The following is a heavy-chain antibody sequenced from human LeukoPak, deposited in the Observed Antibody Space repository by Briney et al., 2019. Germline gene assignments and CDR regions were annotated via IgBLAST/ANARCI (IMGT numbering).Heavy chain of an antibody. CDR2: ISAYNGNT. CDR1: GYTFTSYG. V-gene: IGHV1-18*01. CDR3: AREVPLEAGIAAAGFLFDY. Sequence: ASVKVSCKASGYTFTSYGISWVRQAPGQGLEWMGWISAYNGNTNYAQKLQGRVTMTTDTSTSTAYMELRSLRSDDTAVYYCAREVPLEAGIAAAGFLFDYWGQGTLVTVSS. D-gene: IGHD6-13*01. J-gene: IGHJ4*02.